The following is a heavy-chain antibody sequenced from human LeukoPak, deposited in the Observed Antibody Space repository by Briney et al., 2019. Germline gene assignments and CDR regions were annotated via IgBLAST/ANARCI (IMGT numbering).Heavy chain of an antibody. D-gene: IGHD2-15*01. CDR1: GYTFTGYY. CDR2: INPKSGDT. V-gene: IGHV1-2*02. CDR3: ARGPLEFCSGGSCYSGRNWLDP. Sequence: GASVKVSCKAFGYTFTGYYMHWVRQAPGQGLEWMGWINPKSGDTKYSQKFQGRITMTRDTSISTAYMELRRLRFDDTAVYYCARGPLEFCSGGSCYSGRNWLDPWGQGILVTVSS. J-gene: IGHJ5*02.